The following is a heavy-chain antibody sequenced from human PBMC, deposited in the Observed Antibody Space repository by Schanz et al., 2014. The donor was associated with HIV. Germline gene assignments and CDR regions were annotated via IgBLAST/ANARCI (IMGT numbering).Heavy chain of an antibody. CDR3: ARGSGPYYYYYGMDV. CDR2: IWYDGSNK. V-gene: IGHV3-30-3*01. Sequence: QVQLVESGGGMVQPGRSLRLSCAASGFTFSSYAMHWVRQAPGKGLEWVAVIWYDGSNKYYADSVKGRFTISRDNAKNSLYLQMNSLRADDTAVYYCARGSGPYYYYYGMDVWGQGTTVTVSS. J-gene: IGHJ6*02. D-gene: IGHD3-10*01. CDR1: GFTFSSYA.